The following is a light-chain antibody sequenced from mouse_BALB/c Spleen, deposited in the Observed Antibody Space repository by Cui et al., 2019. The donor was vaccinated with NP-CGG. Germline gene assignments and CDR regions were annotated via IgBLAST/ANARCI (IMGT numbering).Light chain of an antibody. Sequence: QDVVTQESALTTSPGETVTLTCRSSIGAVTTSNYANWVQEKPDHLFTGLIGGTNNRPPGVPARFSGSLIGDKAALTITGAQTEDEAIYFCALWYSNHWVFGGGTKLTVL. V-gene: IGLV1*01. CDR1: IGAVTTSNY. J-gene: IGLJ1*01. CDR2: GTN. CDR3: ALWYSNHWV.